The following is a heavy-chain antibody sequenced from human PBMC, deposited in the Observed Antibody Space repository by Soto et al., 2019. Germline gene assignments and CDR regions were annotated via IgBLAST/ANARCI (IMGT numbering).Heavy chain of an antibody. CDR1: GFTFSSYA. CDR3: ANVVVP. CDR2: VSIGGST. J-gene: IGHJ5*02. V-gene: IGHV3-23*01. Sequence: PGGSLRLSCAASGFTFSSYAMGWVRQGPGKGLEWVAVVSIGGSTHYADSVRGRFTISRDNSKNTLSLQMNSLTAEDTAVYYCANVVVPWGQGTLVTVSS. D-gene: IGHD2-15*01.